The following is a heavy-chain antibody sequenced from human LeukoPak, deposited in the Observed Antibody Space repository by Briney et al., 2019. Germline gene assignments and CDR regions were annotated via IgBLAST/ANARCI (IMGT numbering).Heavy chain of an antibody. J-gene: IGHJ3*02. D-gene: IGHD5-18*01. CDR2: INSDGSST. CDR3: ARVQIRLWPEDAFDI. Sequence: GGSLRLSCAASGFTFSSYWMHWVRQAPGKGLVWVSRINSDGSSTSYADSVKGRFTISRDNAKNTLYLQMNSLRAEDTAVYYCARVQIRLWPEDAFDIWGQGTMVTVSS. V-gene: IGHV3-74*01. CDR1: GFTFSSYW.